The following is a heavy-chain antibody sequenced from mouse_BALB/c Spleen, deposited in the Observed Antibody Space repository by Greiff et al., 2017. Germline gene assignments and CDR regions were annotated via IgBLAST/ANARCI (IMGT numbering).Heavy chain of an antibody. CDR2: ISNLAYSI. V-gene: IGHV5-15*02. CDR3: ARGGYGSSYAMDY. J-gene: IGHJ4*01. Sequence: EVMLVESGGGLVQPGGSRKLSCAASGFTFSDYGMAWVRQAPGKGPEWVAFISNLAYSIYYADTVTGRFTISRENAKNTLYLEMSSLRSEDTAMYSGARGGYGSSYAMDYWGQGTSVTVSS. CDR1: GFTFSDYG. D-gene: IGHD1-1*01.